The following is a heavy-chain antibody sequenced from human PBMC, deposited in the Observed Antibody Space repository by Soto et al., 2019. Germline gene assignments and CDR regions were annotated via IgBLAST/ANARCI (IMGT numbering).Heavy chain of an antibody. CDR1: GGSVSSGSYY. CDR3: ARELRRVYNWFDP. Sequence: ASETLSLTCTVPGGSVSSGSYYWSWIRQPPGKGLEWIGYIYYSGSTNYNPSLKSRVTISVDTSKNQFSPKLSSVTAADTAVYYCARELRRVYNWFDPWGQGTLVTVSS. V-gene: IGHV4-61*01. CDR2: IYYSGST. D-gene: IGHD4-17*01. J-gene: IGHJ5*02.